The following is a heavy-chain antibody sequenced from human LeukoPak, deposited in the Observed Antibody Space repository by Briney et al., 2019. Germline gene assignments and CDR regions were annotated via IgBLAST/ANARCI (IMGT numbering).Heavy chain of an antibody. J-gene: IGHJ4*02. CDR2: ISWNSGTI. V-gene: IGHV3-9*03. Sequence: PGRSLRLSCAASGFTFDDYAMHSVRHAPGKGLEWVSGISWNSGTIGYADSVKGRFTISRDNAKNSLYLQMNSLRAEDMALYYCAKGRGVIISSPFDYWGQGTLVTVSS. CDR3: AKGRGVIISSPFDY. CDR1: GFTFDDYA. D-gene: IGHD3-10*01.